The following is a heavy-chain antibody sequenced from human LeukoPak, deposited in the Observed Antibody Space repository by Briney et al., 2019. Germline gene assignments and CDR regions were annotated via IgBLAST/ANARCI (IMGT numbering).Heavy chain of an antibody. V-gene: IGHV5-51*01. Sequence: GESLQISCEGSGYSFTSYWSGWGRPLPGKGLEWMGIIYPGDSDTRYSPSFQGQVTISADKSISTAYLQWSSLKASDTAMYYCARERSSQGYFDFWGQGTLVTVSS. D-gene: IGHD6-6*01. CDR3: ARERSSQGYFDF. J-gene: IGHJ4*02. CDR1: GYSFTSYW. CDR2: IYPGDSDT.